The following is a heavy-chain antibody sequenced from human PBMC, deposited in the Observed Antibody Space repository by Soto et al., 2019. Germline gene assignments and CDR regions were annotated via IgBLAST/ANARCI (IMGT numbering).Heavy chain of an antibody. CDR2: ISIRGGDE. CDR3: AWGTIVARQLLDY. J-gene: IGHJ4*02. D-gene: IGHD6-6*01. Sequence: GGSLRLSCAASGFTFSSYAMHWARQAPGKGLEWVTIISIRGGDEYYAESVRGRFTISRDDSKNTLYLQMDSLRVEDTAVYYCAWGTIVARQLLDYWGRGTLVTVSS. V-gene: IGHV3-30*03. CDR1: GFTFSSYA.